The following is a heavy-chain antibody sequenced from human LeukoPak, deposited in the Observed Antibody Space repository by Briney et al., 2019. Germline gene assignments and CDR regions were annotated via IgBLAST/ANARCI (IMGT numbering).Heavy chain of an antibody. CDR2: IIPILGIA. Sequence: SVKVSCKASGGTFSSYAISWVRQAPGQGLEWMGRIIPILGIANYAQKFQGRVTITADKSTSTAYMELSSLRSEDTAVYYCARDGGIAAAGLTPFDYWGQGTLVTVSS. CDR3: ARDGGIAAAGLTPFDY. CDR1: GGTFSSYA. V-gene: IGHV1-69*04. D-gene: IGHD6-13*01. J-gene: IGHJ4*02.